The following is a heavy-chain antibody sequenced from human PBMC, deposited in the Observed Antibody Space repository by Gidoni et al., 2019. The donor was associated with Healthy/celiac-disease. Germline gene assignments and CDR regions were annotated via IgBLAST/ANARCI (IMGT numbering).Heavy chain of an antibody. CDR2: IYYSGST. Sequence: QVQLQESGPGLVKPSETLSLTCTVSAGSIISYYWSWIRQPPGKGLEWIGYIYYSGSTNYNPPLKSRVTISVDTSKNQFSLKLSSVTAADTAVYYCAREGRDYSNGFNDYWGQGTLVTVSS. V-gene: IGHV4-59*01. J-gene: IGHJ4*02. D-gene: IGHD4-4*01. CDR1: AGSIISYY. CDR3: AREGRDYSNGFNDY.